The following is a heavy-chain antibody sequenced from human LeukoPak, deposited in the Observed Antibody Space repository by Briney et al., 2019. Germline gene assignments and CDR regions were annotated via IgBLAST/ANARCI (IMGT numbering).Heavy chain of an antibody. CDR3: ARGKSRGSHIDY. V-gene: IGHV4-38-2*02. Sequence: SETLSLTCTVSGYSISSDYYWGWIRQPPGKGLEWIGSIYHSGSTYYNPSLKSRVTISISTSKNQFSLKLSSVTAADTAVYYCARGKSRGSHIDYWGQGTLVTVSS. CDR2: IYHSGST. CDR1: GYSISSDYY. J-gene: IGHJ4*02. D-gene: IGHD1-26*01.